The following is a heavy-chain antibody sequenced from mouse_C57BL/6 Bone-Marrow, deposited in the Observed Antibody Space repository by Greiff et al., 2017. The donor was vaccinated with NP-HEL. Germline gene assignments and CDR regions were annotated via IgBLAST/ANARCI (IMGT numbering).Heavy chain of an antibody. V-gene: IGHV1-19*01. CDR3: ARWGNYLFDY. CDR2: INPYNGGT. D-gene: IGHD2-1*01. J-gene: IGHJ2*01. CDR1: GYTFTDYY. Sequence: EVQLQQSGPVLVKPGASVKMSCKASGYTFTDYYMNWVKQSPGKSLEWIGVINPYNGGTSYNQKFKGKATLTVDKSSSTAYMELNSLTSEDSAVYYCARWGNYLFDYGGRGTALTVSA.